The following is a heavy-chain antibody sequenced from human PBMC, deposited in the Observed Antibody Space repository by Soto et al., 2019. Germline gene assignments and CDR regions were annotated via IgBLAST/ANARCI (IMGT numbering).Heavy chain of an antibody. Sequence: QVQLQESGPGLVKPSGTLSLTCAVSGGSISSSNWWSWVRQPPGKGLEWIGEIYHSGSTNYNPSLKSRVTRSVDKSKNQFSLKLSSVTAADTAVYYCARGVYGGTGGLNYYYGMDVWGQGTTVTVSS. CDR3: ARGVYGGTGGLNYYYGMDV. V-gene: IGHV4-4*02. J-gene: IGHJ6*02. CDR1: GGSISSSNW. CDR2: IYHSGST. D-gene: IGHD2-8*02.